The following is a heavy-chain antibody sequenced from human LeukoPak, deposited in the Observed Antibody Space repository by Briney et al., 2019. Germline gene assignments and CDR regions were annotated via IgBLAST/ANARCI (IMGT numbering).Heavy chain of an antibody. Sequence: GASVKVSCKVSGYTLTELSMHWVRQAPGKGLEWMGGFDPEDGETIYAQKFQGRVTMTEDTSTDIAYMELSSLRSEDTAVYYCATAPIVGATFFDYWGQGTLVTVSS. V-gene: IGHV1-24*01. D-gene: IGHD1-26*01. CDR3: ATAPIVGATFFDY. CDR2: FDPEDGET. CDR1: GYTLTELS. J-gene: IGHJ4*02.